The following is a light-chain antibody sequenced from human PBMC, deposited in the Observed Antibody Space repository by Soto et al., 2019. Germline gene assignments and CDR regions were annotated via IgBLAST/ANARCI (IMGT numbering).Light chain of an antibody. CDR2: DAI. Sequence: AIPLTQSPSSLSADVGDRVTITCRASQGINDDVAWFQQRPGRAPRLLIYDAINVQSGVPSGFSGSGTGAYFRLTISSVQPEDSATYYCFQAFNYPQTFGAGTKVDI. CDR3: FQAFNYPQT. J-gene: IGKJ3*01. CDR1: QGINDD. V-gene: IGKV1-6*01.